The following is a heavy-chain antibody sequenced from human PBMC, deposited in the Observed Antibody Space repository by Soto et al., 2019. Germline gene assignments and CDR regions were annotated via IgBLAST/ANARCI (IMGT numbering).Heavy chain of an antibody. D-gene: IGHD2-2*01. CDR2: IDPSDSYT. CDR3: ASSPRGYCSSTSCRELGNYYGMAF. J-gene: IGHJ6*02. V-gene: IGHV5-10-1*01. Sequence: PGESLKISCKGSGYSFTSYWTSWVRQMPGKGLEWMGRIDPSDSYTNYSPSFQGHVTISADKSISTAYLQWSSLKASDTAMYYCASSPRGYCSSTSCRELGNYYGMAFRGQGTTVTVSS. CDR1: GYSFTSYW.